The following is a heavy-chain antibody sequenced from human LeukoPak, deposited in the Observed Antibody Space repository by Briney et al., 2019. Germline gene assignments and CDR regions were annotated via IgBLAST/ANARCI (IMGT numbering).Heavy chain of an antibody. CDR1: GGSISSSSYY. CDR2: IYYSGST. Sequence: SETLSLTCTVSGGSISSSSYYCGRIRQPPGKGLGWIGSIYYSGSTYYNPSLKSRVTISVDTSKYQFSLKLRSVTAADTVVYYCARDLGTYDFWSGYYKGTHFDYWGQGTLVTVSS. CDR3: ARDLGTYDFWSGYYKGTHFDY. D-gene: IGHD3-3*01. J-gene: IGHJ4*02. V-gene: IGHV4-39*07.